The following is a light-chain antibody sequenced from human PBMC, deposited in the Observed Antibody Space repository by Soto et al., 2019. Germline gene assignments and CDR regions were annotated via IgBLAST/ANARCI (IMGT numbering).Light chain of an antibody. CDR1: RSDVGGYKY. Sequence: QSALTQPASVSGSPGQSITISCTGTRSDVGGYKYVSWYQQHPGKAPKLMIYEVSNRPSGVSNRFSGSKSGNTASLTISGLQAEDEADYYCSSYTRSSTLYVFGTGTKLTVL. J-gene: IGLJ1*01. V-gene: IGLV2-14*01. CDR3: SSYTRSSTLYV. CDR2: EVS.